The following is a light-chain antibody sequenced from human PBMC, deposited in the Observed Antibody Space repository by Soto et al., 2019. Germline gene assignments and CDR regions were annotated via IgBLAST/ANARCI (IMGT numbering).Light chain of an antibody. CDR1: QSVSSNY. V-gene: IGKV3-20*01. J-gene: IGKJ5*01. CDR3: QQYGSSPPIT. Sequence: EIVLTQSPGTLSLSPGERATLSCRASQSVSSNYLAWYQQKPGQAPRLLIYGASNRATGIPDRFSGGAAGTDFTLTISRLEPEDVAVYYCQQYGSSPPITFGQGTRLEIK. CDR2: GAS.